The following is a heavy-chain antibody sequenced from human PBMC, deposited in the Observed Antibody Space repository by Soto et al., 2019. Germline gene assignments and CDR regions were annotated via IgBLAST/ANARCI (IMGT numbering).Heavy chain of an antibody. CDR1: AFTITNEN. Sequence: GSPRLSLTVLAFTITNENMNSVRQAPGKVLECGSSISSRSIFITYADSVKARFTISRHNSKSTLYLQMNRLRAEDKAVYYCARDRIEILDRRFDYWGHGTLVTVSS. CDR2: ISSRSIFI. CDR3: ARDRIEILDRRFDY. V-gene: IGHV3-21*01. J-gene: IGHJ4*01.